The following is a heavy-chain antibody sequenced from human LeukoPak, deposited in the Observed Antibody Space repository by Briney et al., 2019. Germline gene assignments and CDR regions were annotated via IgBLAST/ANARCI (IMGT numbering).Heavy chain of an antibody. J-gene: IGHJ6*03. CDR3: ARTMATSYYYYYYMDV. CDR1: GYTFTSYD. Sequence: ASVKVSCKASGYTFTSYDINGVRQATGQGLEWMGWMNPNSGNTGYAQKFQGRVTMTRNTSISTAYMELSSLRSEDTAVYYCARTMATSYYYYYYMDVWGKGTTVTVSS. D-gene: IGHD4/OR15-4a*01. V-gene: IGHV1-8*01. CDR2: MNPNSGNT.